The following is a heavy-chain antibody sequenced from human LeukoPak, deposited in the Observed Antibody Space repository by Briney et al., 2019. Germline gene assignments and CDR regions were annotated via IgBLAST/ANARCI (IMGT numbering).Heavy chain of an antibody. CDR2: ISAYNGNT. J-gene: IGHJ4*02. D-gene: IGHD3-16*02. V-gene: IGHV1-18*01. Sequence: ASVKVSCKASGYTFTSYGISWVRQAPGQGLEWMGWISAYNGNTNYAQKLQGRVTMTTDTSTSTAYMEPRSLRSDDTAVYYCARDLTHLRLGELSQPRYWGQGTLVTVSS. CDR3: ARDLTHLRLGELSQPRY. CDR1: GYTFTSYG.